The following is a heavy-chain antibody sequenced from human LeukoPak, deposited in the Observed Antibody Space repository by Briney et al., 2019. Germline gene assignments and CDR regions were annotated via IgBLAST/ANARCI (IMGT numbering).Heavy chain of an antibody. Sequence: GASVKVSCKASGYTFTTYAMNWVRQAPGQGPEWMGWIDTKTGNPTYAQALTGRFVFSLDTSVSTAYLQISSLKAEDTAVYYCASRLLVSRDYYGMDVWGQGTTVTVSS. J-gene: IGHJ6*02. V-gene: IGHV7-4-1*02. CDR3: ASRLLVSRDYYGMDV. CDR1: GYTFTTYA. CDR2: IDTKTGNP. D-gene: IGHD1-26*01.